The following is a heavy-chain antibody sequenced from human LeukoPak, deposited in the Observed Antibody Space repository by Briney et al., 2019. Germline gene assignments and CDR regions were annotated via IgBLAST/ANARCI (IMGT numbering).Heavy chain of an antibody. Sequence: GESLKISCQGSGYSFTSYWISWVRQTAGKGLEWMGRIDPSDSYTNYSPSFQGHVTISADKSISTAYLQWSSLKASDTAMYYCARFPDYGDPTPYYYYYGMDVWGQGTTVTVSS. J-gene: IGHJ6*02. V-gene: IGHV5-10-1*01. D-gene: IGHD4-17*01. CDR2: IDPSDSYT. CDR3: ARFPDYGDPTPYYYYYGMDV. CDR1: GYSFTSYW.